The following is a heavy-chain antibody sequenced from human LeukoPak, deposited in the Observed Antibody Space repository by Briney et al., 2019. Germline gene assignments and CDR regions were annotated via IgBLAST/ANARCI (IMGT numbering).Heavy chain of an antibody. CDR2: IYYSGST. Sequence: PSESLSLTCTVSGGSISSYYWSWIRQPPGKGLEWIGYIYYSGSTNYNPSLKSRVTISVDTSKNQFSLKLSSVTAADTAVYYCARVSKRYEIAAAGVDAFDIWGQGTMVTVSS. V-gene: IGHV4-59*01. CDR3: ARVSKRYEIAAAGVDAFDI. CDR1: GGSISSYY. D-gene: IGHD6-13*01. J-gene: IGHJ3*02.